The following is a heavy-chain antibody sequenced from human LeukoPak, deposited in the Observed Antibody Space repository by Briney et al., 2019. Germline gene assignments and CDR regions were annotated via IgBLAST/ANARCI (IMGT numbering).Heavy chain of an antibody. CDR2: IKPSGGST. J-gene: IGHJ3*02. CDR3: VRVRDGYNDAYDI. Sequence: ASVKVSCKASGYTFASYNMHWVRPAPGQGPEGMGIIKPSGGSTTYAQKLQGRVTMTRDMSTSTLYMELSSLRSEDTAVYYCVRVRDGYNDAYDIWGQGTMVTVSS. V-gene: IGHV1-46*04. D-gene: IGHD5-24*01. CDR1: GYTFASYN.